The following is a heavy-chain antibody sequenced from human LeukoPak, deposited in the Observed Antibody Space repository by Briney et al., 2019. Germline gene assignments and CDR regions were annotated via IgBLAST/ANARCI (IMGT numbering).Heavy chain of an antibody. CDR3: AKEGGYNYGYLDY. CDR1: GFTYSIYA. CDR2: ISGSGDT. Sequence: GGSLRLSCAVSGFTYSIYAMSLVRQAPGKGLEGVSTISGSGDTYYVDSVKGRFTISRDNSKNTLYLQMNSLRAEDTAVYYCAKEGGYNYGYLDYWGQGTLVTVSS. D-gene: IGHD5-18*01. J-gene: IGHJ4*02. V-gene: IGHV3-23*01.